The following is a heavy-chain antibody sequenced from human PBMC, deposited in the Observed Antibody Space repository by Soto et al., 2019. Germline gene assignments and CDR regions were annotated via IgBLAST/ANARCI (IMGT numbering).Heavy chain of an antibody. CDR3: ARRECSGGTCSFDP. J-gene: IGHJ5*02. D-gene: IGHD2-15*01. CDR2: IHYTGST. V-gene: IGHV4-39*01. CDR1: GGSIGSSNYY. Sequence: SETLYLTCTVSGGSIGSSNYYRAWIRQPPGKGLEWIGSIHYTGSTYYNPSLKSRVTISVDTSKNQFSLKLTSVSAADTAVYYCARRECSGGTCSFDPWGQGTLVT.